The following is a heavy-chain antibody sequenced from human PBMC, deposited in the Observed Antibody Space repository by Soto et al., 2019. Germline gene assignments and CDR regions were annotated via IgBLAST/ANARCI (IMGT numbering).Heavy chain of an antibody. CDR1: GFTFGDYA. CDR2: IRSKAYGGTT. Sequence: PGGSLRLSCTTSGFTFGDYAMSWSRQAPGKGLEWVGVIRSKAYGGTTDYAASVKGRFTISRDDSKSAAYLQMNSLRAEDTAVYYCAKHLGAAVWYYYGMDVWGQGTTVTVSS. D-gene: IGHD6-13*01. J-gene: IGHJ6*02. CDR3: AKHLGAAVWYYYGMDV. V-gene: IGHV3-49*03.